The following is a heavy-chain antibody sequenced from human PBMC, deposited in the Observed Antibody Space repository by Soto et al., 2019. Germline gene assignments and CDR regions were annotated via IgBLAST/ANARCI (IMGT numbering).Heavy chain of an antibody. J-gene: IGHJ3*02. CDR3: GRGDYANAFDI. CDR1: GGSISSGGYS. D-gene: IGHD4-17*01. Sequence: QLQLQESGSGLVTPSQTLSLTCAVSGGSISSGGYSWNWIRQPPGKGLEWIGNIYHSGSTYYNASLKTRVTISVDRSKNQFSLKLSSVTAAATAVYYCGRGDYANAFDIWGQGTMVTVSS. CDR2: IYHSGST. V-gene: IGHV4-30-2*01.